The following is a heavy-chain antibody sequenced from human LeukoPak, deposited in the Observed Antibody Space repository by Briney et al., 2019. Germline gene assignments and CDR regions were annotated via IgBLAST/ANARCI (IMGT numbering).Heavy chain of an antibody. CDR1: GYTFTSYG. CDR2: ISAYNGNT. CDR3: ARGYCSSISCYTPWAYEFDY. Sequence: GASVKVSCKASGYTFTSYGISWVRQAPGQGLEWMGWISAYNGNTNYAQKLQGRVTMTTDTSTSTAYMELRSLRSDDTAVYYCARGYCSSISCYTPWAYEFDYWGQGTLVTVSS. D-gene: IGHD2-2*02. V-gene: IGHV1-18*01. J-gene: IGHJ4*02.